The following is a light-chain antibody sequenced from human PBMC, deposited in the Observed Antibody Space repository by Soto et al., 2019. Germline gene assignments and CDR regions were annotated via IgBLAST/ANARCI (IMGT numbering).Light chain of an antibody. Sequence: DIQLTQSPSFLSASVGDRVTITCRASQARYSSLVWYQQKPGKATKLLMYAASTSQSGVPSRFRGGGSGTEVTLTISSLQAEDFASYYCQHCKSFPYTFGQGTRLEIK. CDR2: AAS. CDR1: QARYSS. CDR3: QHCKSFPYT. V-gene: IGKV1-9*01. J-gene: IGKJ2*01.